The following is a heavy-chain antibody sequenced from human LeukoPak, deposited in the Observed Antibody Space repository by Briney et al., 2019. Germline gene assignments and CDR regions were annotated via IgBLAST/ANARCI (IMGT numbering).Heavy chain of an antibody. J-gene: IGHJ3*02. Sequence: SVKVSCKASGGTFSSYAISWVRQAPGQGLEWMGGIIPIFGTANYAQKFQGRVTITADESTSTAYMELSSLRSEDTAVYYCARGQGIQPTDAFDTWGQGTMVTVSS. CDR1: GGTFSSYA. CDR2: IIPIFGTA. V-gene: IGHV1-69*13. CDR3: ARGQGIQPTDAFDT. D-gene: IGHD5-18*01.